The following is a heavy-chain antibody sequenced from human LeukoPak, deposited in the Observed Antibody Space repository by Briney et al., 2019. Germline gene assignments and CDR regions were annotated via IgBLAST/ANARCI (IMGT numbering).Heavy chain of an antibody. J-gene: IGHJ4*02. CDR2: IYYSGST. Sequence: SSETLSLTCTVSGGSISSGGYYWSWIRQHPGKGLEWIGYIYYSGSTYYNPSLKSRVTISVDTSKNQFSLKLSSVTAADTAVYYCARGRVRWSSDFDYWGQGTLVTVSS. CDR3: ARGRVRWSSDFDY. CDR1: GGSISSGGYY. V-gene: IGHV4-31*03. D-gene: IGHD4-23*01.